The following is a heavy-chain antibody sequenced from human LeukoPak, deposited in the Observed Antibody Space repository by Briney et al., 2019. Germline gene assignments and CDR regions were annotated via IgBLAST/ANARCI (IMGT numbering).Heavy chain of an antibody. CDR1: GGSFSGYY. Sequence: TSETLSLTCAVYGGSFSGYYWSWIRQPPGKGLEWIGYIYDSGRTRYNPSLKSRVTISEDTSKNQFSLKLTSVTAVDTAVYYCAKAGGGRPFDYWGQGTLVTVSS. J-gene: IGHJ4*02. V-gene: IGHV4-59*01. CDR2: IYDSGRT. D-gene: IGHD1-26*01. CDR3: AKAGGGRPFDY.